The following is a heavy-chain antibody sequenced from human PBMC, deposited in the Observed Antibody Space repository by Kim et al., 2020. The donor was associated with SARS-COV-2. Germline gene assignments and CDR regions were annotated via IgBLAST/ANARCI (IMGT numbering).Heavy chain of an antibody. J-gene: IGHJ6*02. D-gene: IGHD2-2*01. V-gene: IGHV1-2*02. CDR1: GYTFTGYY. CDR2: INPNSGGT. CDR3: ARDGLILGYCSSTSCRGVQSYYYYGMDV. Sequence: ASVKVSCKASGYTFTGYYMHWVRQAPGQGLEWMGWINPNSGGTNYAQKFQGRVTMTRDTSISTAYMELSRLRSDDTAVYYCARDGLILGYCSSTSCRGVQSYYYYGMDVWGQGTTVTVSS.